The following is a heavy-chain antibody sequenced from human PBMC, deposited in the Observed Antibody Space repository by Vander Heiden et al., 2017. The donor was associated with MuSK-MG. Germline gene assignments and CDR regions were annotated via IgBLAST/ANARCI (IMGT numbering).Heavy chain of an antibody. D-gene: IGHD2-21*02. V-gene: IGHV3-30*04. CDR2: ISYDGSNK. J-gene: IGHJ4*02. Sequence: QVQLVESGGGVVKAGRSLRLSCAASGFTFSSYAMHWVRQAPGKGLEWVAVISYDGSNKYYADSVKGRFTISRDNSKNTLYLQMNSLRAEDTAVYYCARDLLTAKSFDYWGQGTLVTVSS. CDR1: GFTFSSYA. CDR3: ARDLLTAKSFDY.